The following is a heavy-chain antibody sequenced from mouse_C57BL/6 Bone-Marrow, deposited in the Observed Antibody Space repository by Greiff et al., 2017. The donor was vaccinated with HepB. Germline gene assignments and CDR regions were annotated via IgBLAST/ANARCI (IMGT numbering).Heavy chain of an antibody. CDR2: INPYNGGT. CDR1: GYTFTDYY. Sequence: EVKLVESGPVLVKPGASVKMSCKASGYTFTDYYMNWVKQSHGKSLEWIGVINPYNGGTSYNQKFKGKATLTVDKSSSTAYMELNSLTSEDSAVYDCARSRWLLPLFDYWGQGTTLTVSS. CDR3: ARSRWLLPLFDY. D-gene: IGHD2-3*01. V-gene: IGHV1-19*01. J-gene: IGHJ2*01.